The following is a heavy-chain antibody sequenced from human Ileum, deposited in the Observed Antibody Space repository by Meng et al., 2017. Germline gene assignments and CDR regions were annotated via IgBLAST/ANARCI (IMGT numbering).Heavy chain of an antibody. Sequence: GPRPGAGPGPVEPSGNLSLTCTVSGGSISSSFYWSWVRQSPGKGLEWIGQIYLAGSPNYNPSLESRVTISVDKSKNQFSLRLTSVTAADTAIFYCVRHGGKYFDSWGQGTLVTVSS. CDR2: IYLAGSP. CDR3: VRHGGKYFDS. D-gene: IGHD2-15*01. V-gene: IGHV4-4*02. J-gene: IGHJ4*02. CDR1: GGSISSSFY.